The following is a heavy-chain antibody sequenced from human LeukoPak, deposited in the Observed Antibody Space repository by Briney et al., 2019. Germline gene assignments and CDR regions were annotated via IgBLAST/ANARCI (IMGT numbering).Heavy chain of an antibody. CDR1: GGSFSGYY. J-gene: IGHJ4*02. CDR3: ARRAPPVPATIAREENYFDY. CDR2: INHSGST. D-gene: IGHD2-2*01. V-gene: IGHV4-34*01. Sequence: PSETLSLTCAVYGGSFSGYYWSWIRQPPGKGLEWIGEINHSGSTNYNPSLKSRVTISVDTSKNQFSLKLTSVTAADTAVYYCARRAPPVPATIAREENYFDYWGQGTLVTVSS.